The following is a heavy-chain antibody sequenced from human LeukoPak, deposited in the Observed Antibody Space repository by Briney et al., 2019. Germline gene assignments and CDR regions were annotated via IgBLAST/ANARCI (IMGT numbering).Heavy chain of an antibody. CDR1: VGTLNSYA. V-gene: IGHV1-69*05. Sequence: SVPVSCKASVGTLNSYAISLLRQAPGQGLEWMGGIIPIFGKAKYAQKFQGRVTITTDESTSTAYMELSSLRSEDTAVYYCARTGGYSGYVVAFDIWGQGTMVTVSS. CDR3: ARTGGYSGYVVAFDI. D-gene: IGHD5-12*01. J-gene: IGHJ3*02. CDR2: IIPIFGKA.